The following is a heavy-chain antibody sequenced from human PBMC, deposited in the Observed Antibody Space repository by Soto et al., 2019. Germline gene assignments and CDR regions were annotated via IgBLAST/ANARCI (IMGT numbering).Heavy chain of an antibody. J-gene: IGHJ5*02. D-gene: IGHD6-19*01. Sequence: QVQLVQSGAEVKKPGASVKVSCKASGYTFTGYYMHWVRQAPGQGLEWMGWIKPNSGGTNYAQKCQCRRTMTREASIRTAEMELSSLRSDDTAVYYCERDEVAVAGIGSNLFDPWGQGTLVTGSS. CDR1: GYTFTGYY. CDR3: ERDEVAVAGIGSNLFDP. CDR2: IKPNSGGT. V-gene: IGHV1-2*02.